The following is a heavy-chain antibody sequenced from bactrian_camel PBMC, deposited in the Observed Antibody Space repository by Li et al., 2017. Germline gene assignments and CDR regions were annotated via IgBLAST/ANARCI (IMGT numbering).Heavy chain of an antibody. J-gene: IGHJ6*01. Sequence: VQLVESGGDSVQAGGSLRLSCTASGITSRGNCMGWFRQGPGKEPEGLADIDSDGSTRYADSVRGRFTISKDITDNTLYLQMNNLKTEDTAMYSCAARLSGGGCSLDRYFGVWGQGTQVTVS. CDR3: AARLSGGGCSLDRYFGV. CDR1: GITSRGNC. V-gene: IGHV3S53*01. CDR2: IDSDGST. D-gene: IGHD7*01.